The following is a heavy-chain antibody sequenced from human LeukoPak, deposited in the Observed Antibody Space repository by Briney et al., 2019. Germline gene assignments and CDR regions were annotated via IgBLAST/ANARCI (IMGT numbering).Heavy chain of an antibody. Sequence: SGRSLRLSCAASGFTFSNYGMHWVRQAPGKGLEWVAVISYDGSNKDYADSVKGRFTISRDNSKNTLYVQMNSLRAEDTAVYYCARDLSWVPSYYYGMDVWGQGTTVTVSS. CDR2: ISYDGSNK. CDR1: GFTFSNYG. J-gene: IGHJ6*02. V-gene: IGHV3-30-3*01. D-gene: IGHD1-26*01. CDR3: ARDLSWVPSYYYGMDV.